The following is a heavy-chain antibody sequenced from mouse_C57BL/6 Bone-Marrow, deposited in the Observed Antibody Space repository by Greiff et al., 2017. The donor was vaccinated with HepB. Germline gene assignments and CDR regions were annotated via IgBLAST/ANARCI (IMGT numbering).Heavy chain of an antibody. CDR3: ARLTPYWYFDV. J-gene: IGHJ1*03. V-gene: IGHV5-15*01. CDR1: GFTFRDYG. D-gene: IGHD1-3*01. CDR2: ISNLAYSI. Sequence: EVKLVESGGGLVQPGGSLKLSCAASGFTFRDYGMAWVRQAPRKGPEWVAFISNLAYSIYYADTVTGRFTISRENAKNTLYLEMSSLRSEDTAMYYCARLTPYWYFDVWGTGTTVTVSS.